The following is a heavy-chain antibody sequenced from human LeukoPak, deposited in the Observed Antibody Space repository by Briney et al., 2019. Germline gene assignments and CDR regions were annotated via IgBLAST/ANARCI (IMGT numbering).Heavy chain of an antibody. V-gene: IGHV3-48*01. CDR1: GFSLSDYS. Sequence: GGSLRLSCAASGFSLSDYSMNWVRQAPGKGLEWVSYISSSGSPIYYADSLKGRFTISRDNAKNSLYLQINSLRVEDTAVYYCARETSSWYPMDSWGQGTLVTVSS. J-gene: IGHJ4*02. CDR2: ISSSGSPI. D-gene: IGHD6-13*01. CDR3: ARETSSWYPMDS.